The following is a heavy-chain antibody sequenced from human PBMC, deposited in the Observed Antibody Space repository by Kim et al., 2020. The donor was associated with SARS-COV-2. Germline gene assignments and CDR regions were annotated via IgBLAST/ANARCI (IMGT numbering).Heavy chain of an antibody. V-gene: IGHV4-31*03. Sequence: SETLSLTCTVSGGSISSGGYYWSWIRQHPGKGLEWIGYIYYSGSTYYNPSLKSRVTISVDTSKNQFSLKLSSVTAADTAVYYCARGLSGDVGAIDYFDYWGQGTLVTVSS. CDR1: GGSISSGGYY. D-gene: IGHD1-26*01. CDR2: IYYSGST. J-gene: IGHJ4*02. CDR3: ARGLSGDVGAIDYFDY.